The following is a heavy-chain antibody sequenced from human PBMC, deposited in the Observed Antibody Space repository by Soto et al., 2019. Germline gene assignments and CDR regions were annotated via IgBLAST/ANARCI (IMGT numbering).Heavy chain of an antibody. J-gene: IGHJ4*02. Sequence: GGSLRLSCAASGFTFSSYSMNWVRQAPGKGLEWVSYISSSSSTIYYADSVKGRFTISRDNAKNSLYLQMNSLRAEDTAVYYCARDDIPLAAANFDYWGQGTLVTVSS. CDR1: GFTFSSYS. CDR3: ARDDIPLAAANFDY. CDR2: ISSSSSTI. V-gene: IGHV3-48*04. D-gene: IGHD6-13*01.